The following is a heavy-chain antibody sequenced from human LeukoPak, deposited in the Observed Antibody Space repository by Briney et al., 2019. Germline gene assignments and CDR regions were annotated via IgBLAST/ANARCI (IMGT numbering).Heavy chain of an antibody. Sequence: PSETLSLTCAVSGGSINSYYWSWIRQPPGKGLEWIGSVYYSGSTYYNPSLKSRVTISIDTSKNQFSLKVSSVTATDTAVYYCARLLVVEGFDFWGQGTLVTVSS. CDR1: GGSINSYY. CDR3: ARLLVVEGFDF. V-gene: IGHV4-59*08. J-gene: IGHJ4*02. CDR2: VYYSGST. D-gene: IGHD2-2*01.